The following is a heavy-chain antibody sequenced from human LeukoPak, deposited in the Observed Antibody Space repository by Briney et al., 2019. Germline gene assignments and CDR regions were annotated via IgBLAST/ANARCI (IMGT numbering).Heavy chain of an antibody. D-gene: IGHD2-21*02. CDR2: IYTSGST. Sequence: PSETLSLPCTVSGGSISSGSYYWSWIRQPAGKGLEWIGRIYTSGSTNYNPSLKSRVTISVDTSKNQFSLKLSSVTAADSARYYCARHGPHIVVVTAFDHWGQGIPVTVSS. J-gene: IGHJ4*02. CDR3: ARHGPHIVVVTAFDH. V-gene: IGHV4-61*02. CDR1: GGSISSGSYY.